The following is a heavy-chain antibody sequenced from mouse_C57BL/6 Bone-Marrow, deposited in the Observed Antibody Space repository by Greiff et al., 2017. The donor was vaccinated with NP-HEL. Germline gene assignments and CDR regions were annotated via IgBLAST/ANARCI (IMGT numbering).Heavy chain of an antibody. CDR1: GYTFTSYW. Sequence: QVHVKQPGAELVKPGASVKMSCKASGYTFTSYWITWVKQRPGQGLEWIGDIYPGSGSTNYNEKFKSKATLTVDTSSSTAYMQLSSLTSEDSAVYYCARGKGRHYAMDYWGQGTSVTVSS. J-gene: IGHJ4*01. CDR2: IYPGSGST. D-gene: IGHD1-1*01. CDR3: ARGKGRHYAMDY. V-gene: IGHV1-55*01.